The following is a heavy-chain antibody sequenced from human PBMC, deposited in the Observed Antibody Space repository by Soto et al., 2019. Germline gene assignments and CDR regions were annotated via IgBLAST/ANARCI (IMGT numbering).Heavy chain of an antibody. J-gene: IGHJ4*02. CDR2: ITPTGEAT. Sequence: QVHLVQSGAEVKKPGASVKASCKASGYTFTRYSMHCVRQAPGQGLEWMGVITPTGEATYYAQKFQGRLTMTWHTHTSAVHMELSSLRSEDTAFYYCVRDWGGYYFDYGGKGPLVTFSS. D-gene: IGHD3-16*01. CDR3: VRDWGGYYFDY. V-gene: IGHV1-46*01. CDR1: GYTFTRYS.